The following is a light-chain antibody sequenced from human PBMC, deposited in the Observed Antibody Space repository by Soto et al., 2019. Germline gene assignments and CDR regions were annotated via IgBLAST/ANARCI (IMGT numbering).Light chain of an antibody. J-gene: IGKJ2*01. V-gene: IGKV3-15*01. CDR3: QQYNNWPPRNT. CDR1: QSVSSN. CDR2: GAF. Sequence: EIVMTQSPATLSVSPGERATLSCRANQSVSSNLAWYQQKPGRPPRLLIYGAFTRATGIPASFSGSGSDTELTLLISSLQAEDFGVDYCQQYNNWPPRNTCGQGTKLEIK.